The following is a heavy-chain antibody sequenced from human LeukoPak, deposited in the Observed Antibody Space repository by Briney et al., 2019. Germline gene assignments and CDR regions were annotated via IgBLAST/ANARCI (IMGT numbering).Heavy chain of an antibody. J-gene: IGHJ6*03. CDR3: AKGGRGAYYYYYMDV. D-gene: IGHD2-15*01. V-gene: IGHV3-23*01. Sequence: GGSLRLSCAASGFTFSSYAMSWVRQAPGKGLEWVSAISGSGGSTYYADSVKGRFTISRDNSKNTLYLQMNSLRAEDTAVYYCAKGGRGAYYYYYMDVWGKGTTGTVSS. CDR2: ISGSGGST. CDR1: GFTFSSYA.